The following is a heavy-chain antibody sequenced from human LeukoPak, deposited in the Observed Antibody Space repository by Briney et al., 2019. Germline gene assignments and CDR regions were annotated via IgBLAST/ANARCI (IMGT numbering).Heavy chain of an antibody. CDR3: AKDRQTTAVVTLGSVFDI. CDR1: GFTFDDYA. Sequence: GGSLRLSCAASGFTFDDYAMHWVRQAPGKGLEWVSGISWNSGNIGYADSVKGRFTISRENAENSLYLQMNSLRVEDMALYYCAKDRQTTAVVTLGSVFDIWGQGTMVTVSS. V-gene: IGHV3-9*03. CDR2: ISWNSGNI. D-gene: IGHD4-23*01. J-gene: IGHJ3*02.